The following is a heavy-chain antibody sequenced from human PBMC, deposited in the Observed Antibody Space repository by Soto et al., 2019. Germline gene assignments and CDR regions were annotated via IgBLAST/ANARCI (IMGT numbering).Heavy chain of an antibody. D-gene: IGHD2-15*01. CDR3: ARVRLSPKDGYCSGGSCYSFDY. CDR2: ISAYNGNT. J-gene: IGHJ4*02. Sequence: GASVKVSCKASGYTFTSYGISWVRQAPGQGLEWMGWISAYNGNTNYAQKLQGRVTMTTDTSTSTAYMELRSLRSDDTAVYYCARVRLSPKDGYCSGGSCYSFDYWGQGTLVTVSS. CDR1: GYTFTSYG. V-gene: IGHV1-18*01.